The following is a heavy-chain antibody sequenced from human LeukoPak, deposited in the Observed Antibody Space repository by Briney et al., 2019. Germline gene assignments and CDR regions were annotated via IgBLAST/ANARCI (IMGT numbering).Heavy chain of an antibody. CDR2: ISYDGSNK. CDR3: ARVGHPKYYYYYYMDV. J-gene: IGHJ6*03. V-gene: IGHV3-30*04. CDR1: GFSLSSYA. Sequence: GGSLRLSCAASGFSLSSYAMSWVRQAPGKGLEWVAVISYDGSNKYYADSVKGRFTISRDNSKNTLYLRMNSLRAEDTAVFYCARVGHPKYYYYYYMDVWGKGTTVTVSS.